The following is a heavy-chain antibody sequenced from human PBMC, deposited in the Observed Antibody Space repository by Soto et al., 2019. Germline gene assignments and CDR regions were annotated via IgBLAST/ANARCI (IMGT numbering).Heavy chain of an antibody. CDR2: IIPILGIA. V-gene: IGHV1-69*02. CDR3: ASQVGYCSGGSCYGSIDY. J-gene: IGHJ4*02. CDR1: GDTFSSYT. Sequence: SVKVSCKASGDTFSSYTISWVRQAPGQGLEWMGRIIPILGIANYAQKFQGRVTITADKSTSTAYMELSSLRSEDTAVYYCASQVGYCSGGSCYGSIDYWGQGTLVTVSS. D-gene: IGHD2-15*01.